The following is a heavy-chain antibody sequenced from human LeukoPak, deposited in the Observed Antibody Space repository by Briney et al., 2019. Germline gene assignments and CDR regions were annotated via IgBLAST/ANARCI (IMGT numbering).Heavy chain of an antibody. J-gene: IGHJ4*02. D-gene: IGHD3-22*01. CDR1: GFTFSSYG. V-gene: IGHV3-23*01. CDR2: ISGSGGST. CDR3: AKSGYNYDSNAYPFIDY. Sequence: GGSLRLSCAASGFTFSSYGMSWVRQAPGKGLEWVSAISGSGGSTYYADSVKGRFTISRDNSKNTLYLEMSSLRAEDTAVYYCAKSGYNYDSNAYPFIDYWGQGTLVTVSS.